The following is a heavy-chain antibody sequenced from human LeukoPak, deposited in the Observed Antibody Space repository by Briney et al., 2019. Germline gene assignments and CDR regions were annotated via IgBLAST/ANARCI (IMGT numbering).Heavy chain of an antibody. CDR2: ISYDGSNK. V-gene: IGHV3-30*03. D-gene: IGHD5-18*01. CDR3: ARGPRGYSYGYGTDY. Sequence: GGSLRLSCAASGFTFSSYGMHWVRQAPGKGLEWVAVISYDGSNKYYADSVKGRFTISRDNSKNTLYLQMNSLRAEDTAVYYCARGPRGYSYGYGTDYWGQGTLVTVSS. J-gene: IGHJ4*02. CDR1: GFTFSSYG.